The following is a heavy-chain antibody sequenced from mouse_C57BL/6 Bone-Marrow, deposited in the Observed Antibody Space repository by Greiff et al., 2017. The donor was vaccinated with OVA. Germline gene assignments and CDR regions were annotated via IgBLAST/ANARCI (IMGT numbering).Heavy chain of an antibody. J-gene: IGHJ2*01. CDR1: GYTFTSYW. V-gene: IGHV1-50*01. CDR2: IDPSDSYT. CDR3: ARWAFDY. Sequence: QQSGAELVKPGASVKLSCKASGYTFTSYWMQWVKQRPGQGLEWIGEIDPSDSYTNYNQKFKGKATLTVDTSSSTAYMQLSSLTSEDSAVYYCARWAFDYWGQGTTLTVSS.